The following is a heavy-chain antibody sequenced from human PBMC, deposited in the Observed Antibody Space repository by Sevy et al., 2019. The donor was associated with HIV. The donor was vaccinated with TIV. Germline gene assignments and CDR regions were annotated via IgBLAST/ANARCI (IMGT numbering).Heavy chain of an antibody. V-gene: IGHV3-30*04. D-gene: IGHD3-22*01. CDR1: GFTFSTYA. CDR3: AGERTDYYDSSGSDYGYYGMDV. J-gene: IGHJ6*02. CDR2: ISYDGSIK. Sequence: GGSLRLSCATSGFTFSTYAMHWVRQAPGKGLEWVAVISYDGSIKYSADSVKGRFTISRDNSKNTLYLQMNSLRPEDTAVYYCAGERTDYYDSSGSDYGYYGMDVWGQGATVTVSS.